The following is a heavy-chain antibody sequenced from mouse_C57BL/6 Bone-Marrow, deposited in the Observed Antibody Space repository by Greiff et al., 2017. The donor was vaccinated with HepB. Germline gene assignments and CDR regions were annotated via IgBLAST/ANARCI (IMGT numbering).Heavy chain of an antibody. V-gene: IGHV1-69*01. CDR2: IDPSDSYT. Sequence: QVQLQQPGAELVMPGASVKLSCKASGYTFTSYWMHWVKQRPGQGLEWIGEIDPSDSYTNYNQKFKGKSTLTVDKSSSTAYMQLSSLTSEDSAVYYFAIYYGSFYAMDYWGQGTSVTVSS. D-gene: IGHD1-1*01. CDR3: AIYYGSFYAMDY. J-gene: IGHJ4*01. CDR1: GYTFTSYW.